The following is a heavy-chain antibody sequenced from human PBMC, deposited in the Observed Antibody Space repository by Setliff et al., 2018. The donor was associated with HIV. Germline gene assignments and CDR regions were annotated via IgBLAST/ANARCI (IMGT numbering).Heavy chain of an antibody. J-gene: IGHJ3*02. Sequence: SETLSLTCTVSGGSIRSFFWSWIRQPPGKGLEWIGHIYTSGSTNYNPSLKSRVTMSVDTSKNQFSLNLSSVTAADTAVYYCARHSITLVVGVPERDDAFDIWGQGTMVTVSS. D-gene: IGHD3-22*01. CDR3: ARHSITLVVGVPERDDAFDI. CDR2: IYTSGST. V-gene: IGHV4-59*08. CDR1: GGSIRSFF.